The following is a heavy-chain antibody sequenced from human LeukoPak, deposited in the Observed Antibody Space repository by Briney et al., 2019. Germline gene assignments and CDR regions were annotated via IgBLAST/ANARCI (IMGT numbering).Heavy chain of an antibody. CDR3: ARECSGGSCYPPTDAFDI. D-gene: IGHD2-15*01. Sequence: PSETLSLTCTVSGGSISSYYWSWIRQPPGKGLEWIGYIYYSGSTNYNPSLKSRVTISVDTSKNQFSLKLSSVTAADTAVYYCARECSGGSCYPPTDAFDIWGQGTMVTVSS. J-gene: IGHJ3*02. CDR1: GGSISSYY. V-gene: IGHV4-59*01. CDR2: IYYSGST.